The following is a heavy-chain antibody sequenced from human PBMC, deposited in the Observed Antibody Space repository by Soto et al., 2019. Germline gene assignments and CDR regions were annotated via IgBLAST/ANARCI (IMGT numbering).Heavy chain of an antibody. D-gene: IGHD7-27*01. CDR3: ARGLEGTGSFDY. CDR2: INAGNGNT. Sequence: ASVKVSCKASGYTFTSYAMHWVRQAPGQRLEWMRWINAGNGNTKYSQKFQGRVTITRDTSASTAYMELSSLRSEDTAVYYCARGLEGTGSFDYWGQGTLVTVSS. CDR1: GYTFTSYA. V-gene: IGHV1-3*01. J-gene: IGHJ4*02.